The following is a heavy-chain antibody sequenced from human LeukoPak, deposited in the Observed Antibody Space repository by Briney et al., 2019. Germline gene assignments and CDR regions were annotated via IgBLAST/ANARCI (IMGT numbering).Heavy chain of an antibody. CDR2: ISYSGTT. CDR1: GGSISSSSYY. CDR3: ASGGSSSWYRWFDP. D-gene: IGHD6-13*01. V-gene: IGHV4-39*01. Sequence: SETLSLTCTVSGGSISSSSYYWGWIRQPPGKGLEWIGDISYSGTTYYNPSLKSRVTISVDTSKNQFSLKLSSVTATDTAVYYCASGGSSSWYRWFDPWGQGTLVTVSS. J-gene: IGHJ5*02.